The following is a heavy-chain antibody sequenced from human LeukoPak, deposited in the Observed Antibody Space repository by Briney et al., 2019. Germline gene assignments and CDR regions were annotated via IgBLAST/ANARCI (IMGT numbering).Heavy chain of an antibody. J-gene: IGHJ6*02. CDR1: GYTFTSYD. Sequence: GASVKVSCKASGYTFTSYDINWVRQATGQGLEWMGWMNPNSGNTGYAQKFQGRVTMTRNTSISTAYMELSSLRSEDTAVYYCARGRGAAAELGMDVWGQGTTVTVSS. D-gene: IGHD6-13*01. V-gene: IGHV1-8*01. CDR2: MNPNSGNT. CDR3: ARGRGAAAELGMDV.